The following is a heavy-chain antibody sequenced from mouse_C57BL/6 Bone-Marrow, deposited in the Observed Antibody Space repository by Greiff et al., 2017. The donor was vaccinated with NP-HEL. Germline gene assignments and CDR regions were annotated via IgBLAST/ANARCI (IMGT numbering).Heavy chain of an antibody. Sequence: QVQLQQPGAELVMPGASVKLSCKASGYTFTSYWMHWVKQRPGQGLEWIGEIDPSDSYTNYNQKFKGKSTLTVDKSSSTAYMQLSSLTSEDSAVYYGAKGRGYYSPFDYWGQGTTLTVSS. J-gene: IGHJ2*01. V-gene: IGHV1-69*01. D-gene: IGHD2-12*01. CDR3: AKGRGYYSPFDY. CDR2: IDPSDSYT. CDR1: GYTFTSYW.